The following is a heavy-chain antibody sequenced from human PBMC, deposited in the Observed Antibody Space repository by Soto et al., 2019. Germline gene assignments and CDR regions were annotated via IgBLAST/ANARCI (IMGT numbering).Heavy chain of an antibody. CDR2: ISYDGSNK. D-gene: IGHD6-13*01. J-gene: IGHJ4*02. CDR3: AKDTWGIAAAGDYYFDY. CDR1: GFTFSSYG. Sequence: GGSLRLSCAASGFTFSSYGMHWVRQAPGKGLEWVAVISYDGSNKYYADSVKGRFTISRDNSKNTLYLQMNSLRAEDTAVYYCAKDTWGIAAAGDYYFDYWGQGTLVTVSS. V-gene: IGHV3-30*18.